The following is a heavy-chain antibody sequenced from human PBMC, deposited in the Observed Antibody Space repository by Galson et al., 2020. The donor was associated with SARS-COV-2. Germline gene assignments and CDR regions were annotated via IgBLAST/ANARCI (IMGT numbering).Heavy chain of an antibody. V-gene: IGHV3-23*01. CDR3: AKVPHMGAIHYYFHY. CDR1: GFTFSNYA. CDR2: ISGSGRGT. Sequence: GGSLRLSCAASGFTFSNYALSWVRQAPGKGLEWVSAISGSGRGTNYADSVKGRFTISRDNSKNTLYLQMNSLRVDDTAIYYCAKVPHMGAIHYYFHYWGQGTLITVSP. D-gene: IGHD2-21*01. J-gene: IGHJ4*02.